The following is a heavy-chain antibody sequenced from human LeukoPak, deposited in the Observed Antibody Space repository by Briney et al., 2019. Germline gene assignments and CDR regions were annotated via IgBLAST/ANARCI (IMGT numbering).Heavy chain of an antibody. Sequence: PSETLSLTCVVPGYSISSGYSWGWIPQPPGKGLGWIRSIYHSGSTYYNPSLKSRVTISVDTSKNQFSLKLSSVTAADTAVYYCARGLPVWCSSTSCILQGTRYFDYWGQGTLVTVSS. CDR1: GYSISSGYS. CDR2: IYHSGST. CDR3: ARGLPVWCSSTSCILQGTRYFDY. J-gene: IGHJ4*02. V-gene: IGHV4-38-2*01. D-gene: IGHD2-2*01.